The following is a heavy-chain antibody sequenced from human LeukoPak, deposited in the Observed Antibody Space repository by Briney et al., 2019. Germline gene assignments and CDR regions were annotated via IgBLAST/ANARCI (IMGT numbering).Heavy chain of an antibody. CDR2: ISGSGGST. V-gene: IGHV3-23*01. Sequence: PGGSLRLSCAASGFTFGSYAMSWVRQAPGKGLEWVSAISGSGGSTYYADSVKGRFTISRDNSKNTLYLQMNSLRAEDTAVYYCAKPLELRYFDCWVYWGQGTLVTVSS. CDR1: GFTFGSYA. CDR3: AKPLELRYFDCWVY. D-gene: IGHD3-9*01. J-gene: IGHJ4*02.